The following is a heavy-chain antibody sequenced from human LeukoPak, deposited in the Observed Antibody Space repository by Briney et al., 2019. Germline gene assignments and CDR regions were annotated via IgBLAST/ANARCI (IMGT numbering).Heavy chain of an antibody. Sequence: SVKVSCKASGGTFSSYAISWVRQAPGQGLEWMGRIIPILGIANYAQKFQGRVTITADKSTSTAYMELSSMRSEDTAVYYCARTSSIAAAGGVPYGMGVWGRGTTVTVSS. D-gene: IGHD6-13*01. J-gene: IGHJ6*02. CDR1: GGTFSSYA. CDR2: IIPILGIA. CDR3: ARTSSIAAAGGVPYGMGV. V-gene: IGHV1-69*04.